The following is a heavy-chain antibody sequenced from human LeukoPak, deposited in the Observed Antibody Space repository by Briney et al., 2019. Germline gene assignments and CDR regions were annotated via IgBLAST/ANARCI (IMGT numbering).Heavy chain of an antibody. J-gene: IGHJ6*02. CDR1: GFTFTSSA. Sequence: ASVTVSCKASGFTFTSSAVQWVRQARGQRLEWIGWIVVGSGKTKYEQKFQERVTITSDMSTSTAYMELSSLRSEDTAVYYCAATPRFLGYCSSTSCYEHYYYYGMDFWGQGTTVTVSS. CDR3: AATPRFLGYCSSTSCYEHYYYYGMDF. V-gene: IGHV1-58*01. CDR2: IVVGSGKT. D-gene: IGHD2-2*01.